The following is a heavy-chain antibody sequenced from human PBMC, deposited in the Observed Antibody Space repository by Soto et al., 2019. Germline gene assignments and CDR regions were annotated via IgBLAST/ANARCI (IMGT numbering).Heavy chain of an antibody. CDR1: GFIFSSYA. CDR2: ISGSGGST. J-gene: IGHJ4*02. CDR3: AKDLLAAAGTLFFDY. V-gene: IGHV3-23*01. D-gene: IGHD6-13*01. Sequence: EVQLLESGGGFVQPGGSLRLSCAASGFIFSSYAMSWVRQAPGKGLEWVSAISGSGGSTYYADSVKGRFTISRDNSQNTLYLQMNSLRAEDTAFYYCAKDLLAAAGTLFFDYWGQGTLVTVSS.